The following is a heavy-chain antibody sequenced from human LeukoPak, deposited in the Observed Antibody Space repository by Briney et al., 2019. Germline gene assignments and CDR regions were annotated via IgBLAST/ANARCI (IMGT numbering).Heavy chain of an antibody. Sequence: GGSLRLSCAASGFTFSSYSMNWVRQAPGKGLEWVSSISSSSSYIYYADSVKGRFTISRDNAKNSLYLQMNSLRAEDTAVYYCARDPTYDYVWGSYRYYFDYWGQGTLVTVSS. CDR1: GFTFSSYS. CDR3: ARDPTYDYVWGSYRYYFDY. D-gene: IGHD3-16*02. V-gene: IGHV3-21*01. J-gene: IGHJ4*02. CDR2: ISSSSSYI.